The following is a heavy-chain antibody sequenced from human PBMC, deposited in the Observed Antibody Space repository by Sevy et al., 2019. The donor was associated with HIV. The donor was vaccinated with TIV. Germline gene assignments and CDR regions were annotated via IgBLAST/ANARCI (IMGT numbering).Heavy chain of an antibody. CDR2: LSFGCGEL. Sequence: GGSLRLSCAASGFTFSKYSMSWVRQPPGKGLEWVSTLSFGCGELNYAASVKGRFTISRDNSKSSVYLQMNNLRLEDTAVYYCAREGCTKPHDYWGQGTLVTVSS. V-gene: IGHV3-23*01. CDR1: GFTFSKYS. J-gene: IGHJ4*02. CDR3: AREGCTKPHDY. D-gene: IGHD2-8*01.